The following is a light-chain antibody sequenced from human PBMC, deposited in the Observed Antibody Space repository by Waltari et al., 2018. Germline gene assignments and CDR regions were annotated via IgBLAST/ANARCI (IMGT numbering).Light chain of an antibody. CDR2: GAS. CDR3: QQVKSFPLT. Sequence: DIQLTQSPSFLSASVGDRVTLTCRASQDISTSLTWYQQKPGKAPDLLIYGASNLQSGVPSRFSGSGSGTEFTLTISSLQPEDFATYSCQQVKSFPLTFGGGTKVEVK. J-gene: IGKJ4*01. V-gene: IGKV1-9*01. CDR1: QDISTS.